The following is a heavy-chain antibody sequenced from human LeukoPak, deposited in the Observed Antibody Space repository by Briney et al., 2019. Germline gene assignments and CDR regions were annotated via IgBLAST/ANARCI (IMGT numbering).Heavy chain of an antibody. CDR2: IRGSGVNT. CDR3: ARDPNGDYIGAFDM. V-gene: IGHV3-23*01. D-gene: IGHD4-17*01. CDR1: GFSFSAYA. Sequence: PGGSLRLSCTASGFSFSAYAMMWVRQAPGKGPEWVSAIRGSGVNTYYADSVKGRFTISRDNSKYTLFLQMNSLRAEDPAVYYCARDPNGDYIGAFDMWGPGTMVTVSS. J-gene: IGHJ3*02.